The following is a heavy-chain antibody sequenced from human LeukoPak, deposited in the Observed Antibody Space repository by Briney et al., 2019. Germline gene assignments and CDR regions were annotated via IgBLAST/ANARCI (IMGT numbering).Heavy chain of an antibody. V-gene: IGHV4-61*02. CDR1: GGSISSSSYY. J-gene: IGHJ6*03. CDR3: AREPPAVYYYYMDV. CDR2: IYTSGST. Sequence: SETLSLTCTVSGGSISSSSYYWGWISQPPGKGLEGIGRIYTSGSTNYNPSLKSRVTISVDTSKNQFSLKLSSVTAADTAVYYCAREPPAVYYYYMDVWGKGTTVTISS.